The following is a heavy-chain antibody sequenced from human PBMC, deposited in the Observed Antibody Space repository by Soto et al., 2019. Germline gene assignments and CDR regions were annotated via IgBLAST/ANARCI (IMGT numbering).Heavy chain of an antibody. Sequence: GGSLRLSCAASGFNFNRNGMTWVRPAPEKGLEWVAIISENRDSTFYADSVKGRFTVSRDNSKNTLYLQMNSLKAEDTSTYYCVKDNNWYEIGWGQGALVTVYS. CDR3: VKDNNWYEIG. CDR2: ISENRDST. D-gene: IGHD6-13*01. V-gene: IGHV3-23*01. J-gene: IGHJ4*02. CDR1: GFNFNRNG.